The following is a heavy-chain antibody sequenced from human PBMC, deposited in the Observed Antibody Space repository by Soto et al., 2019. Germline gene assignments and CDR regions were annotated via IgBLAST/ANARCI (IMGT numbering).Heavy chain of an antibody. V-gene: IGHV3-48*01. CDR2: INTGSSTT. CDR1: GFTFSHYN. J-gene: IGHJ4*02. CDR3: ARDREDFLRIFDC. D-gene: IGHD3-3*01. Sequence: EVQLVESGGGLIQPGGSLRLSCAASGFTFSHYNMNWVHQAPGKGLEWIAYINTGSSTTSYADSVEGRFTISRENAKNSLYLEMNSLRAEDTAVYYCARDREDFLRIFDCWGRGTLVSVSS.